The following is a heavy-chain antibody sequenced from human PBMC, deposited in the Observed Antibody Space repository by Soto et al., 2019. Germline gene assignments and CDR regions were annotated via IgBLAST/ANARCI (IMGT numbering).Heavy chain of an antibody. D-gene: IGHD5-18*01. V-gene: IGHV1-69*01. CDR3: ARGQVGRDTAMVTNWFDP. CDR2: IIPIFGTA. J-gene: IGHJ5*02. CDR1: GGTFSSYA. Sequence: QVQLVQSGAEVKKPGSSVKVSCKASGGTFSSYAISWVRQAPGQGLEWMGGIIPIFGTANYAQKFQGRVTNTEDEYTSTAYMELSSLRSEDTAVYYCARGQVGRDTAMVTNWFDPWGQGTLVTVSS.